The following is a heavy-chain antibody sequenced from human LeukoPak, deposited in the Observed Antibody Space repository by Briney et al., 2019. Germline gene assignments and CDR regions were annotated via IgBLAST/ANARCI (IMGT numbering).Heavy chain of an antibody. CDR2: IIPIFGTA. CDR3: AKDISVGPSSLGFDY. V-gene: IGHV1-69*06. CDR1: GGTSSSYA. Sequence: ASVKVSCKASGGTSSSYAISWVRQAPGQGLEWMGGIIPIFGTANYAQKFQGRVTITADKSTSTVYMEVSSLRAEDMALYYCAKDISVGPSSLGFDYWGQGTLVTVSS. D-gene: IGHD1-26*01. J-gene: IGHJ4*02.